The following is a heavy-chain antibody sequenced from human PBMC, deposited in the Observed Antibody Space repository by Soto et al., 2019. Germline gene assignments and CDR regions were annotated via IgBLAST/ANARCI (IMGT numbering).Heavy chain of an antibody. CDR2: INGRGTNT. Sequence: PGGSLRLSCEASGFTFSSYAMSWVRQAPGKGLEWVSAINGRGTNTYYADSVKGRFTISRDNSKDSLYLQMNSLRAEDTAVYYCAKVFGWYQLLDSSDAFDMWGQGTMVTVSS. J-gene: IGHJ3*02. CDR3: AKVFGWYQLLDSSDAFDM. D-gene: IGHD2-2*01. CDR1: GFTFSSYA. V-gene: IGHV3-23*01.